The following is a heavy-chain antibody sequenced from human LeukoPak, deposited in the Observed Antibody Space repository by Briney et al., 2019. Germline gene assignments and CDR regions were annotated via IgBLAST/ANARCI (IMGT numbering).Heavy chain of an antibody. Sequence: GGSLRLSCAASGFTFSSYSMNWVRQAPGKGLEWVSYISSSGSTIYYADSVKGRFTISRDNAKNSLYLQMNSLRAEDTAVYYCAALDYGDYPVDYWGQGTLVTVSS. CDR1: GFTFSSYS. J-gene: IGHJ4*02. D-gene: IGHD4-17*01. CDR2: ISSSGSTI. V-gene: IGHV3-48*04. CDR3: AALDYGDYPVDY.